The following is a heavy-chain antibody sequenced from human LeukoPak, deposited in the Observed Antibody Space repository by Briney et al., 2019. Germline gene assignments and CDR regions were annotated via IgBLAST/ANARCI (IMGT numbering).Heavy chain of an antibody. V-gene: IGHV4-30-4*08. CDR1: GGSISSGGYY. CDR2: IYDSGST. Sequence: SQTLSLTCTVSGGSISSGGYYWSWIRQHPGKGLEWIGYIYDSGSTYYNPSLKSRITISVDTSENRFSLKLSSVTVTDTAVYYCARDCSGGSCYGAFDIWGQGTMVTVSS. CDR3: ARDCSGGSCYGAFDI. D-gene: IGHD2-15*01. J-gene: IGHJ3*02.